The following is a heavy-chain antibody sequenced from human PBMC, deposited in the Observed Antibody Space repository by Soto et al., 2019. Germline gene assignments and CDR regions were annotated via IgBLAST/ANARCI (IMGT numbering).Heavy chain of an antibody. J-gene: IGHJ6*02. Sequence: EVQLLESGGGLGQPGGSLRLSCAASGFTFSSYAMTCVRQAPGRGLEWVSAISGSGSPTYYSDSVKGRFTISRDNSKNTLYLQMNSRRADDTAVYYCARDMSGGTYNYYYGMDVWGQGTTVTVSS. CDR3: ARDMSGGTYNYYYGMDV. CDR1: GFTFSSYA. CDR2: ISGSGSPT. D-gene: IGHD1-26*01. V-gene: IGHV3-23*01.